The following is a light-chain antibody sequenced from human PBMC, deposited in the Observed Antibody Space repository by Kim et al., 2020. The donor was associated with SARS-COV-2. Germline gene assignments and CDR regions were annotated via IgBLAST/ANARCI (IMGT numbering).Light chain of an antibody. J-gene: IGLJ3*02. CDR2: KDS. CDR1: VLAKKY. Sequence: VSPGQTARITCAGIVLAKKYARWFQQKPGQAPVLVIYKDSEGPSGIPERFSGSSSGTTVTFTISGAQVEDEAGYYCYSAADNNLGVFGGGTNLTVL. V-gene: IGLV3-27*01. CDR3: YSAADNNLGV.